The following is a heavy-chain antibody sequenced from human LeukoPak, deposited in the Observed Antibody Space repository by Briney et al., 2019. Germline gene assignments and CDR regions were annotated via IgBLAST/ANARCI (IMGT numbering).Heavy chain of an antibody. Sequence: SETLSLTCTVSGGSISNYYWSWIRQAAGKGLEWIGRIYPSGSTNYNPSLSSRVTMSVDTSKNQFSLNLSSVTAADTAVYYCARLRTPFWYFDLWGRGTLVTVSS. D-gene: IGHD2-15*01. CDR3: ARLRTPFWYFDL. J-gene: IGHJ2*01. CDR1: GGSISNYY. CDR2: IYPSGST. V-gene: IGHV4-4*07.